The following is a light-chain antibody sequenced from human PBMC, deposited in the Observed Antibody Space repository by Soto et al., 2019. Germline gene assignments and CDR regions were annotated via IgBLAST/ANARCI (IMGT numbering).Light chain of an antibody. J-gene: IGKJ5*01. V-gene: IGKV1-9*01. Sequence: DIQLTQSPSFLSASVGDRVTITCRASQGIGSYVAWYHQKAGKAPKLLIHTASTLQSGVPSRFSGSGSGTEFTLTISSLQPEDFATYYCQQRNSYPITFGQGTRLEIK. CDR1: QGIGSY. CDR2: TAS. CDR3: QQRNSYPIT.